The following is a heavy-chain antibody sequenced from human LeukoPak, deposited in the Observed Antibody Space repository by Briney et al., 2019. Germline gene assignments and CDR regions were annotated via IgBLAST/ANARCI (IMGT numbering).Heavy chain of an antibody. CDR2: IKQDGSAK. CDR3: VRQYNSSWLQFFDY. V-gene: IGHV3-7*04. D-gene: IGHD6-13*01. CDR1: GFTFSSYW. Sequence: GGSLRLSCAASGFTFSSYWMTWVRQAPGKGLEWVANIKQDGSAKYYVDSVKGRFTISRDNAKNSLCLQMNSLRAEDTAVYYCVRQYNSSWLQFFDYWGQGTLVTVSS. J-gene: IGHJ4*02.